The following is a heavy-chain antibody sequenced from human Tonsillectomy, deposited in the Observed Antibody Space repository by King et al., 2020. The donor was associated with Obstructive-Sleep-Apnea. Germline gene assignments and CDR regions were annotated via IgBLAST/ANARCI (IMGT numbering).Heavy chain of an antibody. CDR3: ARDKTTVTTATGRYYFDS. J-gene: IGHJ4*02. CDR1: GFSFDDYT. V-gene: IGHV3-43*01. CDR2: ISWDGDTT. Sequence: EVQLVESGGVVVQPGGSLRLSCAASGFSFDDYTMHWVRQAPGKGLEWVSLISWDGDTTYYADSVKGRFTISRDNRKNSLYLQMNSLRTEDTALYYCARDKTTVTTATGRYYFDSWGQGTLVTVSS. D-gene: IGHD4-11*01.